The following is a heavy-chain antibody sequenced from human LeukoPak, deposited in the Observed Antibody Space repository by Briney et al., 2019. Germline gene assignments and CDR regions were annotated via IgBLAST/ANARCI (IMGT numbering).Heavy chain of an antibody. CDR2: ISYDGSNK. Sequence: GGSLRLSCGASGFTFSSYAMHWVRQAPGKGLEWVAVISYDGSNKYYADSVKGRFTISRDNSKNTLYLQMNSLRAEDTAVYYCARDYDAFDIWGQGTMVTVSS. CDR3: ARDYDAFDI. CDR1: GFTFSSYA. J-gene: IGHJ3*02. V-gene: IGHV3-30-3*01.